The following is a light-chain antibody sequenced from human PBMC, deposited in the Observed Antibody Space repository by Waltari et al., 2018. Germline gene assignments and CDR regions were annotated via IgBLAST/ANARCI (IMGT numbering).Light chain of an antibody. J-gene: IGKJ2*01. V-gene: IGKV1-39*01. CDR2: VAS. CDR1: QCISTS. CDR3: QQSYTTAYT. Sequence: IQMTQSPSSLSASVGDRVTITCRARQCISTSLNWYQQIPGKAPKLLIYVASTLQSGVPSRFSGSGSGTDFSLTISSLQPEDFATYYCQQSYTTAYTFGQGTKLEIK.